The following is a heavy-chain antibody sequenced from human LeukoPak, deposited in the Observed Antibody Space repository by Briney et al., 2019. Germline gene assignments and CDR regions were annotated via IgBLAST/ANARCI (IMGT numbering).Heavy chain of an antibody. V-gene: IGHV3-23*01. CDR3: AKDSELMYYYDSSGYGWLDY. D-gene: IGHD3-22*01. CDR1: GFTFSSYA. Sequence: PGGSLRLSCAASGFTFSSYAMSWVRQAPGKGLEWVSAISGSGGSTYYADSVKGRFTISRDNSKNTLYLQMNSLRAEDTAVYHCAKDSELMYYYDSSGYGWLDYWGQGTLVTVSS. CDR2: ISGSGGST. J-gene: IGHJ4*02.